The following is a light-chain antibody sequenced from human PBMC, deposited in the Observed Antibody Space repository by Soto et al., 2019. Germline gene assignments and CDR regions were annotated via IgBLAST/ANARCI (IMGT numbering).Light chain of an antibody. CDR1: QSVAKNY. Sequence: EIVLTQSPDTLSLSPGERATLSCRASQSVAKNYLAWYQQEPGQAPRLLIYGPSSRATGIPDRFSGSGSGTDFTLTISRLEPEDFAVYYCHQYASYPQTFGQGTKVEIK. V-gene: IGKV3-20*01. CDR2: GPS. CDR3: HQYASYPQT. J-gene: IGKJ1*01.